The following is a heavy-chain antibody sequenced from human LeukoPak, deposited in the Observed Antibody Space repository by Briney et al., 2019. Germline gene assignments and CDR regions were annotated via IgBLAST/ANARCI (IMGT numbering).Heavy chain of an antibody. V-gene: IGHV1-2*06. CDR3: ARDRIGGGYSSSWVEGNWLDP. CDR2: INPNSGGT. J-gene: IGHJ5*02. CDR1: GYTFTGYY. D-gene: IGHD6-13*01. Sequence: ASVKVSCKASGYTFTGYYMHWVRQAPGQGLEWMGRINPNSGGTNYAQKFQGRVTMTRDTSISTAYMELSRLRSDDTAVYYCARDRIGGGYSSSWVEGNWLDPRGQGTLVTVSS.